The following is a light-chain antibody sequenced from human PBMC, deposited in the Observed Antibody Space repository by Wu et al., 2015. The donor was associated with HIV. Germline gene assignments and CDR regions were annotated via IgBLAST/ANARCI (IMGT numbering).Light chain of an antibody. V-gene: IGKV1-5*03. CDR1: QSIRTW. J-gene: IGKJ2*03. CDR2: KAS. CDR3: QQYNDFQYS. Sequence: DIQMTQSPSSLSAFVGDSVTITCRASQSIRTWLAWYQQKPGKAPKLLIYKASNLESGVPSRFSGSGSGTEFTLTISSLQPDDFATYYCQQYNDFQYSFGQGTKVEIK.